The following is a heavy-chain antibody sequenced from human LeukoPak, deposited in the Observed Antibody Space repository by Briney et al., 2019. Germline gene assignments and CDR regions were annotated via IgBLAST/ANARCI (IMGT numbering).Heavy chain of an antibody. Sequence: GGSLRLPCTASGFTFGDYAMSWFRQAPGKGLEWVGFIRSKAYGGTTEYAASVKGRFTISRDDSKSIAYLQMNSLKTEDTAVYYCTRGIVGATRYYFDYWGQGTLVTVSS. CDR2: IRSKAYGGTT. CDR3: TRGIVGATRYYFDY. D-gene: IGHD1-26*01. CDR1: GFTFGDYA. J-gene: IGHJ4*02. V-gene: IGHV3-49*03.